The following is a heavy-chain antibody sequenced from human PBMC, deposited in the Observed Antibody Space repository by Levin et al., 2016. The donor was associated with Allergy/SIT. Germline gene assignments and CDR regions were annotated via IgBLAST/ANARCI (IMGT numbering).Heavy chain of an antibody. J-gene: IGHJ4*02. V-gene: IGHV1-18*01. CDR3: ARPGHYYDSSGYYDY. CDR2: ISAYNGNT. Sequence: WVRQAPGQGLEWMGWISAYNGNTNYAQKLQGRVTMTTDTSTSTAYMELRSLRSDDTAVYYCARPGHYYDSSGYYDYWGQGTLVTVLL. D-gene: IGHD3-22*01.